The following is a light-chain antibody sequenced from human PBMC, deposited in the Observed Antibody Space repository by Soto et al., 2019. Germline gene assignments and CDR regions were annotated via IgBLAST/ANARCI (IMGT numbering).Light chain of an antibody. CDR2: GAS. J-gene: IGKJ5*01. CDR1: QSVSSNY. CDR3: QQHGSSPIT. V-gene: IGKV3-20*01. Sequence: EIVLTQSPATLSLSPGERATLSCRASQSVSSNYLAWYQQKPGQAPRILIYGASSRDTGIPDRFSGRGSGTDFTLTISRLEPEDFAVYYCQQHGSSPITFGQGTRLEIK.